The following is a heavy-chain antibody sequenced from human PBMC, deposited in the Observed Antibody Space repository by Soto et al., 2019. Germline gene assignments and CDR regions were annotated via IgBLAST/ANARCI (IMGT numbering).Heavy chain of an antibody. V-gene: IGHV1-69*08. CDR3: ARPDFGDYWYFDL. Sequence: QDQLEQSGAEVKKPGSSVKVSCKASGGTFSSHTFSWVRQAPGQGLEWMGRIIPALGTATYAQKFQGRVTITADESATTVYMELNSLRSEDAAVYYCARPDFGDYWYFDLWGRGTLVTVSS. J-gene: IGHJ2*01. CDR2: IIPALGTA. D-gene: IGHD4-17*01. CDR1: GGTFSSHT.